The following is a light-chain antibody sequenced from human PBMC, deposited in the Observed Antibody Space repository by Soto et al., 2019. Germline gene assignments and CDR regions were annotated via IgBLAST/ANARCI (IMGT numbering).Light chain of an antibody. CDR3: SSYTNSGTYV. Sequence: QSVLTQPASVSGSPGQSITISCAGTSSDVGGYKYVSWYQQHPGKAPKLMIYDVTNRPSGVSNRFSGSKSGNTASLTISGLQAEDEADYYCSSYTNSGTYVFGTGTKLTVL. J-gene: IGLJ1*01. CDR1: SSDVGGYKY. CDR2: DVT. V-gene: IGLV2-14*01.